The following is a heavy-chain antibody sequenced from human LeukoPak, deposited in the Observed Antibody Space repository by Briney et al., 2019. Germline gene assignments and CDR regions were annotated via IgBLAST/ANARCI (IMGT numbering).Heavy chain of an antibody. V-gene: IGHV4-34*01. CDR2: INHSGST. J-gene: IGHJ4*02. CDR3: ARGYSSGWYRGPRDFDY. CDR1: GGSFSGYY. Sequence: TSETLSLTCVVYGGSFSGYYWSWIRQPPGKGLGWIGEINHSGSTNYNPSLKSRVTISVDTSKNQFSLKLSSVTAADTAVYYCARGYSSGWYRGPRDFDYWGQGTLVTVSS. D-gene: IGHD6-19*01.